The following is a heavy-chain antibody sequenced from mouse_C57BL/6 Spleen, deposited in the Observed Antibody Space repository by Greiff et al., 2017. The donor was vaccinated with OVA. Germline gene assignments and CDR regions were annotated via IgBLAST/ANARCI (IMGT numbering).Heavy chain of an antibody. CDR3: AGGPLTGAN. CDR1: GYTFTSYG. CDR2: IYPRSGNT. Sequence: QVQLQQSGAELARPGASVKLSCKASGYTFTSYGISWVKQRTGQGLEWIGVIYPRSGNTYYNEKFKGKATLTADKSSSTAYMELRSLASEDSAVYFCAGGPLTGANWGQGTTLTVSS. D-gene: IGHD4-1*01. V-gene: IGHV1-81*01. J-gene: IGHJ2*01.